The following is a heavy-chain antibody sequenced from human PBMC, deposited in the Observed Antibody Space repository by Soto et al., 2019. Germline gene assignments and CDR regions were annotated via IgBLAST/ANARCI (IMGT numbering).Heavy chain of an antibody. D-gene: IGHD6-25*01. V-gene: IGHV1-46*03. Sequence: QVQLVQSGAEVKKPGASVRVSCKASGYTFTSYYIHWVRQAPGQGLEWMAIVNPTGGSTNYAQKFQGRVTATFDTSTSTVFMELNSLRYEDTAVYYCARHLAAGDSWGQGTLVTVSS. J-gene: IGHJ4*02. CDR1: GYTFTSYY. CDR3: ARHLAAGDS. CDR2: VNPTGGST.